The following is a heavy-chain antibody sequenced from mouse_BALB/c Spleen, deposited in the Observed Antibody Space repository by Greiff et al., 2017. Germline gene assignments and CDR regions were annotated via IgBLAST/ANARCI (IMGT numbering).Heavy chain of an antibody. D-gene: IGHD2-4*01. V-gene: IGHV6-6*02. CDR1: GFTFSNYW. CDR3: TRDYDYFDY. J-gene: IGHJ2*01. Sequence: EVQRVESGGGLVQPGGSLKLSCVASGFTFSNYWMNWVRQSPEKGLEWVAEIRLKSNNYATHYAESVKGRFTISRDDSKSSVYLQMNNLRAEDTGIYYCTRDYDYFDYWGQGTTLTVSS. CDR2: IRLKSNNYAT.